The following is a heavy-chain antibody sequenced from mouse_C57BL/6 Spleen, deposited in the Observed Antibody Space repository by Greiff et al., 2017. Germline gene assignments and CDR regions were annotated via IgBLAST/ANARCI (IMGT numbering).Heavy chain of an antibody. CDR1: GFNIKNTY. Sequence: EVMLVESVAELVRPGASVKLSCTASGFNIKNTYMHWVKQRPEQGLEWIGRIDPANGNTKYAPKFQGKATITADTSSNTAYLQLSSLTSEDTAIYYCARDGITTVVAPGYYAMDYWGQGTSVTVSS. CDR2: IDPANGNT. V-gene: IGHV14-3*01. CDR3: ARDGITTVVAPGYYAMDY. D-gene: IGHD1-1*01. J-gene: IGHJ4*01.